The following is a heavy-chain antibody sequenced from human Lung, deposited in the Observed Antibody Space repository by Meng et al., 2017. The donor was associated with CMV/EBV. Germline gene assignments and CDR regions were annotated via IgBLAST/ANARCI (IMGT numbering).Heavy chain of an antibody. J-gene: IGHJ4*02. D-gene: IGHD6-6*01. CDR3: ARGEFKSSSSLYY. CDR2: IRNKGYGGTT. V-gene: IGHV3-49*04. CDR1: GFTFGDYP. Sequence: GESXKISXTASGFTFGDYPMTWVRQAPGKGLEWIGFIRNKGYGGTTEYAASVKGRFIISRDDSRSIAYLQMNSLKTEDTAVYYCARGEFKSSSSLYYWGQGTLVNVSS.